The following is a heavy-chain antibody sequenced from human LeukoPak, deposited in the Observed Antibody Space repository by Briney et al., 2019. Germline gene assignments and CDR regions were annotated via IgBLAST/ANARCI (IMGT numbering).Heavy chain of an antibody. CDR3: ASLDSSSWWGSFDY. Sequence: SVKVSCRASGGTFSSYAISWVRQAPGQGLEWMGGIIPIFGTANYAQKFQGRVTITTDESTSTAYMELSSLRSEDTAVYYCASLDSSSWWGSFDYWGQGTLVTVSS. CDR2: IIPIFGTA. D-gene: IGHD6-13*01. CDR1: GGTFSSYA. J-gene: IGHJ4*02. V-gene: IGHV1-69*05.